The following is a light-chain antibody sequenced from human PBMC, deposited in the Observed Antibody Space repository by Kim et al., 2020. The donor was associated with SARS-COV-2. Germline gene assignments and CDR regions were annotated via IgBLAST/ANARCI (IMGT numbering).Light chain of an antibody. V-gene: IGKV3-20*01. J-gene: IGKJ1*01. CDR2: ATS. Sequence: EIVLTQSPGTLSLSPGERATLSCRASQSVSSSYLAWYQQKPGQAPNLLIYATSSRATGIPDRFSGSGSGTDFTLTISRLEPEDFAVYYCQQYGSSPWTFGQGTKVDIK. CDR3: QQYGSSPWT. CDR1: QSVSSSY.